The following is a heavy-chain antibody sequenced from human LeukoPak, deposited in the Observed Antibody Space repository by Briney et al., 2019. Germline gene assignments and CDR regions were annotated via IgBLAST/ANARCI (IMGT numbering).Heavy chain of an antibody. D-gene: IGHD1-26*01. Sequence: PGGSLRLSCAASGFTFSDYGMHWVRQSPGKGLEWVAFIWPDGSKKYYGDSVKGRFIISRDNSKNTLFLQMNSLRAEDTAVYYCARDIVGPKSWPLYAFEIWGQGTMVTVSS. V-gene: IGHV3-33*01. CDR3: ARDIVGPKSWPLYAFEI. CDR1: GFTFSDYG. J-gene: IGHJ3*02. CDR2: IWPDGSKK.